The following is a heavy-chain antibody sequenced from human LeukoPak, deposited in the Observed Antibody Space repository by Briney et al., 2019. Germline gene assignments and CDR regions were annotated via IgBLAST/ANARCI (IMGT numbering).Heavy chain of an antibody. V-gene: IGHV3-33*01. CDR3: ARDGVPWNIGDYDAFDI. CDR1: GFTFSSYA. J-gene: IGHJ3*02. Sequence: GRSLRLTCAASGFTFSSYAMNWVRQAPGKGLEWVAPIWYDGSNEYYADSVRGRFTISRDNSKNTLYLQMNSLRDEDTAVYYCARDGVPWNIGDYDAFDIWGQGTMVTVSS. CDR2: IWYDGSNE. D-gene: IGHD4-17*01.